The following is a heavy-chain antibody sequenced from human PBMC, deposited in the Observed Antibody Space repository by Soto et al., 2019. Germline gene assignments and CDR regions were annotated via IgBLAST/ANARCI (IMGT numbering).Heavy chain of an antibody. Sequence: GSLRLSCAASGFTFSSYSISWFLQAPGKGLEWVSAISGSGGSTYYADSVKGRFTISGDNSKNTLYLQINSLRAEDTAVYYCAKQGSLSLLRGTNWFDPWGQGTLVTVSS. CDR1: GFTFSSYS. CDR2: ISGSGGST. D-gene: IGHD3-3*02. J-gene: IGHJ5*02. CDR3: AKQGSLSLLRGTNWFDP. V-gene: IGHV3-23*01.